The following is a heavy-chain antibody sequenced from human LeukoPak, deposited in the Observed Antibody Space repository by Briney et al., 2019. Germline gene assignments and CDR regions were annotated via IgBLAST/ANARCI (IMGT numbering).Heavy chain of an antibody. D-gene: IGHD4-17*01. CDR1: GGTFSSYA. CDR3: ARDPARAVTTNFPLDP. CDR2: IIPIFGTA. J-gene: IGHJ5*02. V-gene: IGHV1-69*06. Sequence: GASVKVSCKASGGTFSSYAISWVRQAPGQGLEWMGGIIPIFGTANYAQKFQGRVTITADKSTSTAYMELSSLRSEDTAVYYCARDPARAVTTNFPLDPWGQGTLVTVPS.